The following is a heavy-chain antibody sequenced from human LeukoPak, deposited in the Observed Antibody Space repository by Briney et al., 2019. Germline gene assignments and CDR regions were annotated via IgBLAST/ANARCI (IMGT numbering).Heavy chain of an antibody. CDR2: ISGSGGST. D-gene: IGHD2-8*01. Sequence: PGGSLRLSCAASGFTFSNYALSWVRQAPGKGLEWVSSISGSGGSTYYADSVKGRFTISRDNSKNTLYLQMNSLRAEDTAVYYCAKDLPNPGTSRHVQYWGQGTLVTVSS. CDR3: AKDLPNPGTSRHVQY. V-gene: IGHV3-23*01. J-gene: IGHJ1*01. CDR1: GFTFSNYA.